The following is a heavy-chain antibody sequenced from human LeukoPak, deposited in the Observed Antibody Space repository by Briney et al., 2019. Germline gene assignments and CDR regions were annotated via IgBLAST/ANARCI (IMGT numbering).Heavy chain of an antibody. J-gene: IGHJ4*02. V-gene: IGHV4-4*07. D-gene: IGHD1-26*01. Sequence: SETLSLTCTVSGGSVSGYTWSWIRQPAGKGLEWIGRIYASGSTNYNPSLQGRVTMSVDTSRGQFFLMVHSVTAADTAVYYCARGVVGATAFAYWGQGTVVTASS. CDR3: ARGVVGATAFAY. CDR2: IYASGST. CDR1: GGSVSGYT.